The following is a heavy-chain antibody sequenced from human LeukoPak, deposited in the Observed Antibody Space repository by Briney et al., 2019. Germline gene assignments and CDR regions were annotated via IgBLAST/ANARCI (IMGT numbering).Heavy chain of an antibody. CDR1: GGSISSYY. V-gene: IGHV4-59*01. Sequence: SETLSLTCTVSGGSISSYYWSWIRQPPGKGLEWIGYIYYSGSTNYNPSLKSRVTISVDPSKNQFSLKLSSVTAADTAVYYCARVGRYYYDSSGYYRKGWFDPWGQGTLVTVSS. CDR2: IYYSGST. CDR3: ARVGRYYYDSSGYYRKGWFDP. J-gene: IGHJ5*02. D-gene: IGHD3-22*01.